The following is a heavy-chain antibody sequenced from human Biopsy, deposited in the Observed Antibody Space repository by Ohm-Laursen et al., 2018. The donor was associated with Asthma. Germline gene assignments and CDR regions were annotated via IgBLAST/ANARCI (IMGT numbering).Heavy chain of an antibody. CDR1: GGYTGSSDHH. D-gene: IGHD4-17*01. V-gene: IGHV4-30-4*01. J-gene: IGHJ6*02. CDR3: ARVVSYGDIYFGIDV. CDR2: VFWSGST. Sequence: SQTLSLTCRVSGGYTGSSDHHWAWIRQAPGKGLEWIGFVFWSGSTHYSRSLKRRVSISIDTATNEFSMKLWSVTPADTAVYFCARVVSYGDIYFGIDVWGPGTTVSVS.